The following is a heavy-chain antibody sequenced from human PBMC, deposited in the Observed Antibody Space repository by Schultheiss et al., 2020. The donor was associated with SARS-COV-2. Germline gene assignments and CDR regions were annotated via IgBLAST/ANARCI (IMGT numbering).Heavy chain of an antibody. CDR1: GFTFSSYG. CDR3: AKGFTGYYDSSGYLFDY. Sequence: GESLKISCAASGFTFSSYGMHWVRQAPGKGLEWVAVISYDGSNKYYADSVKGRFTISRDNSKNTLYLQMNSLRAEDTAVYYCAKGFTGYYDSSGYLFDYWGQGTLVTVSS. D-gene: IGHD3-22*01. J-gene: IGHJ4*02. V-gene: IGHV3-30*18. CDR2: ISYDGSNK.